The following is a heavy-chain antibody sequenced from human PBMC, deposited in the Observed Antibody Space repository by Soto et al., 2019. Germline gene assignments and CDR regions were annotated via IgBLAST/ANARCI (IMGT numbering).Heavy chain of an antibody. CDR2: IYSGGST. CDR3: ARHIVGSTDGYYYYGMDV. V-gene: IGHV4-39*01. Sequence: SETLSLTCTVSGGSISSSSYYWGWIRQPPGKGLEWIGSIYSGGSTYYNPSLKSRVTISVDTSKNQFSLKLSSVTAADTAVYYCARHIVGSTDGYYYYGMDVWGQGTTVTVSS. D-gene: IGHD1-26*01. CDR1: GGSISSSSYY. J-gene: IGHJ6*02.